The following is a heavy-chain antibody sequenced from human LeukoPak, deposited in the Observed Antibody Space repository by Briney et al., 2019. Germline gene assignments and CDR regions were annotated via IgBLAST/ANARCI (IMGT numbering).Heavy chain of an antibody. Sequence: ASVKVSCKTSGYSENFYGITWVRQVAGQGLEWMGWISAQHGQTEYAPNSQDRVTMTTDTYTNTAYMELRSLRSDDTAVYYCARDISEVNWFDPWGQGTLVTVSS. J-gene: IGHJ5*02. V-gene: IGHV1-18*01. CDR1: GYSENFYG. CDR3: ARDISEVNWFDP. D-gene: IGHD6-19*01. CDR2: ISAQHGQT.